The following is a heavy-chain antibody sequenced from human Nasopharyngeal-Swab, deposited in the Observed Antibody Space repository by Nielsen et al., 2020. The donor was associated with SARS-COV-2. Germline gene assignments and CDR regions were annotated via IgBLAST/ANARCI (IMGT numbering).Heavy chain of an antibody. V-gene: IGHV3-23*01. J-gene: IGHJ4*02. CDR1: GFTFSSYA. Sequence: GGSLRLSCAASGFTFSSYAMSWVRQAPGKGLEWVSGISLIGGGTYYADAVKGRFTIARDNSKDTLNLQMHSLRAEDTTVYYCAKGRTYCSGTSCFSFDSWGQGTMVTVSS. CDR3: AKGRTYCSGTSCFSFDS. CDR2: ISLIGGGT. D-gene: IGHD2-2*01.